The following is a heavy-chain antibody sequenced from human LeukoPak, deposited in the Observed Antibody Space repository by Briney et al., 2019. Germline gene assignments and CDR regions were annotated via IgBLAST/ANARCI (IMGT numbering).Heavy chain of an antibody. Sequence: GGSLRLSCAASGFTFSSYAMSWVRQAPGKGLEWVSTFSGSGGSTYYADSVKGRFTISRDNSKNTLYLQMNSLRAEDTAVYYCAKGDSSGYFYFDYWGQGTLVTVSS. CDR2: FSGSGGST. V-gene: IGHV3-23*01. CDR1: GFTFSSYA. D-gene: IGHD3-22*01. J-gene: IGHJ4*02. CDR3: AKGDSSGYFYFDY.